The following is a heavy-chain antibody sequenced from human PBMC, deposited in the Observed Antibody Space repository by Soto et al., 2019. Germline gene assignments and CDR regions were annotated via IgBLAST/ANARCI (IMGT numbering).Heavy chain of an antibody. CDR3: AREGTITTIFGVVTMSNYYYYGMDV. Sequence: ASVKVSCKASGYTFTGYYMHWVRQAPGQGLEWMGWINPNSGGTNYAQKFQGWVTMTRDTSISTAYMELSRLRSDDTAVYYCAREGTITTIFGVVTMSNYYYYGMDVWGQGTTVTVSS. D-gene: IGHD3-3*01. CDR2: INPNSGGT. CDR1: GYTFTGYY. J-gene: IGHJ6*02. V-gene: IGHV1-2*04.